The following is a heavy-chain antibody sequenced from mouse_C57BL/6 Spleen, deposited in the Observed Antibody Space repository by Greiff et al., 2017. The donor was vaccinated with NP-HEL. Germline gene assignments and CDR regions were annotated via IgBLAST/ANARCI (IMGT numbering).Heavy chain of an antibody. CDR3: TGDDYGSMDY. J-gene: IGHJ4*01. V-gene: IGHV5-9-1*02. CDR2: ISSGGDYI. CDR1: GFTFSSYA. Sequence: EVQVVESGEGLVKPGGSLTLSCAASGFTFSSYAMSWVRQTPEKRLEWVAYISSGGDYIYYADTVKGRFTISKDNARNTLYLQRSRLEAEDTAMYDSTGDDYGSMDYWGQGTSVTVSS. D-gene: IGHD1-2*01.